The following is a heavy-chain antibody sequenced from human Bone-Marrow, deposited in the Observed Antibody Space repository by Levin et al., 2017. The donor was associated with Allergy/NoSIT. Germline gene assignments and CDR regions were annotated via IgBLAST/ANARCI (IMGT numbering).Heavy chain of an antibody. Sequence: PGGSLRLSCAASGFTFDDFAMHWVRQVPGKGLEWVSGISWNSGSTGYAESVVGRFTISRDSATKSVYLQMNSLRPEDTAFYYCARDQGSSEEYFFDSWGQGTLVTVSS. V-gene: IGHV3-9*01. CDR2: ISWNSGST. CDR1: GFTFDDFA. CDR3: ARDQGSSEEYFFDS. J-gene: IGHJ4*02.